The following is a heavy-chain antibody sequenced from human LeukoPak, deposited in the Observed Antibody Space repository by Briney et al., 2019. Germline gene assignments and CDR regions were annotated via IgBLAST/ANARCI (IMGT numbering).Heavy chain of an antibody. V-gene: IGHV1-18*01. CDR2: TSGHTGNT. J-gene: IGHJ4*02. D-gene: IGHD6-25*01. CDR1: AYTS. Sequence: ASVKLSCKASAYTSISWVRQAPGQGLEWMGWTSGHTGNTNYAQNLQGRVTMATDTSTSAAYLELRSLRSDDTAVYYCATVVAAAGIYYLDYWGQRTLVTVSS. CDR3: ATVVAAAGIYYLDY.